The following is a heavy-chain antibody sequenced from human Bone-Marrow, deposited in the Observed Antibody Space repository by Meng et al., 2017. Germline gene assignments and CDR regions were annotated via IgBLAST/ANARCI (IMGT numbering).Heavy chain of an antibody. V-gene: IGHV1-2*02. Sequence: ASAKVSCKASGFTFTDYFIHWVRQAPGQGLEWMGWINPNTGGTDYAQKFQGRVTMTRDTSISAAYMELSGLRSDDTAVFYCARVEAFGDFGFDYWGQGTLVTVSS. D-gene: IGHD3-10*01. J-gene: IGHJ4*02. CDR3: ARVEAFGDFGFDY. CDR2: INPNTGGT. CDR1: GFTFTDYF.